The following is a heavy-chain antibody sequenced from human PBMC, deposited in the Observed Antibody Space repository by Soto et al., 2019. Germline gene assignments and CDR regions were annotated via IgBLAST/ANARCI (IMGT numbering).Heavy chain of an antibody. D-gene: IGHD3-9*01. CDR1: GFTFSSYG. J-gene: IGHJ3*02. CDR3: AKVHPVLRYFDWSLGAFDI. V-gene: IGHV3-30*18. CDR2: ISYDGSNK. Sequence: GGSLRLSCAASGFTFSSYGMHWVRQAPGKGLDWVAVISYDGSNKYYADSVKGRFTISRDNSKNTLYLQMNSLRAEDTAVYYCAKVHPVLRYFDWSLGAFDIWGQGTMVTVSS.